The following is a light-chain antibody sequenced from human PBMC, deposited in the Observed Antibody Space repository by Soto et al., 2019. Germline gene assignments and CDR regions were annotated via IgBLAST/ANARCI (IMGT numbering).Light chain of an antibody. Sequence: EIELTQSPGTLSLSPGERATLSCRASQRLASNYLAWYQQRPGQAPRLLIYDASNRATGIPARFSGSGSGTDFTLTISSLEPEDFAVYYCQQRSKWPITFGQGTRLEIK. CDR1: QRLASNY. CDR2: DAS. J-gene: IGKJ5*01. CDR3: QQRSKWPIT. V-gene: IGKV3D-20*02.